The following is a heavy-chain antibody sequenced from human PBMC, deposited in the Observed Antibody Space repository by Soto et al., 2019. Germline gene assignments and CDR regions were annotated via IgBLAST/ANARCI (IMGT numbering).Heavy chain of an antibody. CDR3: AKARFLEWLLFDY. Sequence: GGSLRLSCAASGFTFSSYGMHWVRQAPGKGLEWVAVISYDGSNKYYADSVKGRFTISRDNSKNTLYLQMNSLRAEDTAVYYCAKARFLEWLLFDYWGQGTLVTVSS. V-gene: IGHV3-30*18. J-gene: IGHJ4*02. CDR1: GFTFSSYG. CDR2: ISYDGSNK. D-gene: IGHD3-3*01.